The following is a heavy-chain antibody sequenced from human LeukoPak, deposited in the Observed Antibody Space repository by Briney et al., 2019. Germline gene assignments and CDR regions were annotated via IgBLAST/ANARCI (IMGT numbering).Heavy chain of an antibody. V-gene: IGHV3-21*01. CDR3: ARGGAARLDY. J-gene: IGHJ4*02. CDR2: ISSSSSYI. CDR1: GFTFSSYS. Sequence: GGSLRLSCAASGFTFSSYSMNWVRQAPGKGREWVSSISSSSSYIYYADSVKGRFTISRDNAKNSLYLQMNSPRAEDTAVYYCARGGAARLDYWGQGTLVTVSS. D-gene: IGHD6-6*01.